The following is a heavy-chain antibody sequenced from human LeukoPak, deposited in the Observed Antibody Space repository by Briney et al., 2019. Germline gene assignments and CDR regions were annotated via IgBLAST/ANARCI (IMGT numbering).Heavy chain of an antibody. CDR3: ARDLPAMYSISHYGMDV. Sequence: ASVKVSCKASGYTFTSYYMHWVRQAPGQGLEWMGIINPSGGSTSYAQKFQGRVTMTRDTSTSTVYMELSSLRSDDTAVYYCARDLPAMYSISHYGMDVWGQGTTVTVSS. D-gene: IGHD2-2*01. V-gene: IGHV1-46*01. J-gene: IGHJ6*02. CDR1: GYTFTSYY. CDR2: INPSGGST.